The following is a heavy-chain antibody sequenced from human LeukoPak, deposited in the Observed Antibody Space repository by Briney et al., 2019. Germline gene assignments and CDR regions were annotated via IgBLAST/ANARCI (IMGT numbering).Heavy chain of an antibody. CDR3: ATHYYDSRGYDVGYYFDY. CDR1: GFTFTDYY. V-gene: IGHV3-11*06. CDR2: INSYSNYT. Sequence: GGSLRLSCAASGFTFTDYYMSWIRQAPGKGLEWVSFINSYSNYTNYPDSVKVQFSISRSNAKSSLYLQMNSLRAEDTAVYYCATHYYDSRGYDVGYYFDYWGQGTLVTVSS. D-gene: IGHD3-22*01. J-gene: IGHJ4*02.